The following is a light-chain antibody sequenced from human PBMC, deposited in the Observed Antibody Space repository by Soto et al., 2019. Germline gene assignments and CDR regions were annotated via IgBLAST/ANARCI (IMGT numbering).Light chain of an antibody. Sequence: QSVLTQPASVSGSPGQSITISCTGTSSDVGGYNYVSWYQQHPGKAPKLMIYEVSNRPSGVSNRFSGSKSGNTASLTISGLQTEAEADYYCSSYTSSSTLYVFGTGTKLTVL. CDR3: SSYTSSSTLYV. J-gene: IGLJ1*01. V-gene: IGLV2-14*01. CDR1: SSDVGGYNY. CDR2: EVS.